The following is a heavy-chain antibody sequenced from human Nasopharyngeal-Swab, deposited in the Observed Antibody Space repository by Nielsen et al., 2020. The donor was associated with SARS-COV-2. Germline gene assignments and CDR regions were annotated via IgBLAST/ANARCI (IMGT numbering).Heavy chain of an antibody. Sequence: SETLSLTCAVYGGSFSGYYWSWIRQPPGKGLEWIGEINHSGSTNYNPSLKSRVTISVDTSKNQFSLKLSSVTAADTAVYYCATLVGFDYWGQGTLVTVPS. V-gene: IGHV4-34*01. J-gene: IGHJ4*02. CDR3: ATLVGFDY. CDR2: INHSGST. CDR1: GGSFSGYY.